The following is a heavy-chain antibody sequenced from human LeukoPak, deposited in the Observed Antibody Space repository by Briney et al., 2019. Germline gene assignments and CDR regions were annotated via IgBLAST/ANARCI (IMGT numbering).Heavy chain of an antibody. CDR1: GYTFTRYA. J-gene: IGHJ4*02. CDR3: ARDPSNTSGRYIYFDS. Sequence: GASVKVSCKASGYTFTRYAISWVRQAPGQGLEWMGWISTYNGDTNYAQNLQGRVTMTRDTSTSTACMELRSLRSDDTAVYYCARDPSNTSGRYIYFDSWSQGTLVTVSS. V-gene: IGHV1-18*04. CDR2: ISTYNGDT. D-gene: IGHD6-19*01.